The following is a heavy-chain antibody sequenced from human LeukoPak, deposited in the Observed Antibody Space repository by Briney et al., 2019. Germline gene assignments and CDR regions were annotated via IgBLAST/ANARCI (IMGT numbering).Heavy chain of an antibody. CDR3: AKDGRAGGEAFDY. CDR2: INTNTGNP. V-gene: IGHV7-4-1*02. CDR1: GYTFTNYA. Sequence: GASVKVSCKASGYTFTNYAMNWVRQAPGQGLEWMGWINTNTGNPMYGQGFTGRFVFSLDTSVSTAYLQISSLKAEDTAVYYCAKDGRAGGEAFDYWGQGTLVTVSS. D-gene: IGHD3-10*01. J-gene: IGHJ4*02.